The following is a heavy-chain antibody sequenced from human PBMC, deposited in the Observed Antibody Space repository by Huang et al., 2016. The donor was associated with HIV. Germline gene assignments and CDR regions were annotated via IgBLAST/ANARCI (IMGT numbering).Heavy chain of an antibody. Sequence: EVQLVQSGSEVKKPGESLKISCKASGYSFATYWIGWVRQVPGKGLEWMGNILPGDSDTRYSPSFQGQVIISADRSINTAFLEWSSLKASDTATYYCARQRITMIGGGELDYWGQGTLVTVSP. D-gene: IGHD3-22*01. V-gene: IGHV5-51*01. J-gene: IGHJ4*02. CDR2: ILPGDSDT. CDR1: GYSFATYW. CDR3: ARQRITMIGGGELDY.